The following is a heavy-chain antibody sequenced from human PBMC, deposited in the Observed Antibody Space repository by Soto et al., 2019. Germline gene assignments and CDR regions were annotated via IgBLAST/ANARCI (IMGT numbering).Heavy chain of an antibody. D-gene: IGHD3-3*01. J-gene: IGHJ6*02. CDR3: ATFGVTTGIGMDV. CDR2: IYPGDSEI. Sequence: VESLKISCQGFGYKFSTYWIAWVRQTPGKGLEWMGNIYPGDSEIRYSPSFEGQVTLSADQSINTAYLQWSSLKASDTAMCYCATFGVTTGIGMDVWGQGTTVTVSS. CDR1: GYKFSTYW. V-gene: IGHV5-51*01.